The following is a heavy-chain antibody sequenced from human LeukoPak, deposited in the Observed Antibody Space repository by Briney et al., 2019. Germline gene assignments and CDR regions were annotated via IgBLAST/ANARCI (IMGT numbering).Heavy chain of an antibody. CDR3: ARARDPDYYDSSGYYFPAGY. Sequence: ASVKVSCKVSGYTLTELSMHWVRQAPGKGLEWMGGFDPEDGETIYAQKFQGRVTMTEDTSTDTAYMELSRLRSDDTAVYYCARARDPDYYDSSGYYFPAGYWGQGTLVTVSS. CDR1: GYTLTELS. V-gene: IGHV1-24*01. D-gene: IGHD3-22*01. CDR2: FDPEDGET. J-gene: IGHJ4*02.